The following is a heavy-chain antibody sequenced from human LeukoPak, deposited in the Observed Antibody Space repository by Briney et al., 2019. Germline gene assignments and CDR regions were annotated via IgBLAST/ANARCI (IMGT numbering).Heavy chain of an antibody. J-gene: IGHJ6*02. Sequence: SETLSLTCTVPGGSISSYYWSRIRQPPGKGLEWIGYVYYSGSTNYNPSLKSRVTISIDTSKNQFSLRLSSVTAADTAVYYCARDTHYYGMDVWGQGTTVTVSS. CDR1: GGSISSYY. CDR2: VYYSGST. V-gene: IGHV4-59*01. CDR3: ARDTHYYGMDV.